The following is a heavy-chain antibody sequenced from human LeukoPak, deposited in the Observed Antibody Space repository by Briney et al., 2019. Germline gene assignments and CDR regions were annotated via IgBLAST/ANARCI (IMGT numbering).Heavy chain of an antibody. CDR2: IYHSGST. CDR3: ARRRIVVVIPDAFDI. D-gene: IGHD3-22*01. V-gene: IGHV4-4*02. Sequence: SETLSLTCAVSGGSISSSNWWSWVRQPPGKGLEWIGEIYHSGSTNYNPSLKSRVTISVDKSKNQFSLKLSSVTAADTAVYYCARRRIVVVIPDAFDIWGQGTMVTVSS. CDR1: GGSISSSNW. J-gene: IGHJ3*02.